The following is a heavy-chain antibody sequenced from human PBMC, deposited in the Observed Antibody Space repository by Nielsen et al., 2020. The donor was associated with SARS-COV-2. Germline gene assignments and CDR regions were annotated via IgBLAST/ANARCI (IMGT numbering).Heavy chain of an antibody. V-gene: IGHV1-8*01. D-gene: IGHD2-15*01. J-gene: IGHJ6*02. CDR1: GYTFTSYD. Sequence: ASVKVSCKASGYTFTSYDINWVRQATGQGLERMGWMNPNSGNTGYAQKFQGRVTMTRNTSISTAYMELSSLRSEDTAVYYCARADCSGGSCYPYYYYGMDVWGQGTTVTVSS. CDR2: MNPNSGNT. CDR3: ARADCSGGSCYPYYYYGMDV.